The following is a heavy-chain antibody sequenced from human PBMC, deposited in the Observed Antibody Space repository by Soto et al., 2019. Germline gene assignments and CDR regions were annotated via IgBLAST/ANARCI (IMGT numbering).Heavy chain of an antibody. Sequence: ASVKVSCKASGFTFTSSAMQWVRQARGQRLEWIGWIVVGSGNTNYAQKFQERVTITRDMSTSTAYMELSSLRSEDTAVYYCAAVETYYYDSSGYSNYWGQGTLVTVS. CDR3: AAVETYYYDSSGYSNY. CDR1: GFTFTSSA. D-gene: IGHD3-22*01. V-gene: IGHV1-58*02. J-gene: IGHJ4*02. CDR2: IVVGSGNT.